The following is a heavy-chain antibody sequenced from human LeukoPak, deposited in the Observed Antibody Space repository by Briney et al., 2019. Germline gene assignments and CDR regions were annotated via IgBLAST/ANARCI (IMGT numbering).Heavy chain of an antibody. D-gene: IGHD2-2*01. CDR1: GSTFSSYW. V-gene: IGHV3-7*03. Sequence: GGSLRLSCAASGSTFSSYWMSWVRQAPGKGLEWVANIKQDGSEKYYVDSVKGRFTISRDNAKNSLYLQMNSLRAEDTAVYYCARHLGGCSSTSCYYYYGMDVWGKGTTVTVSS. CDR3: ARHLGGCSSTSCYYYYGMDV. J-gene: IGHJ6*04. CDR2: IKQDGSEK.